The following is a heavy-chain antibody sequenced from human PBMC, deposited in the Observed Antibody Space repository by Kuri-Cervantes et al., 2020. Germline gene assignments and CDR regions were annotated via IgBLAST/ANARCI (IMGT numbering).Heavy chain of an antibody. Sequence: GSLRLSCAASGFTFSSYDMHWVRQATGKGLEWVSAIGTAGDTYYPGSVKGRFTISRENAKNSLYLQMNSLRAGDTAVYYCARVRGSYFAFDIWGQGTMVTVSS. CDR2: IGTAGDT. CDR1: GFTFSSYD. J-gene: IGHJ3*02. CDR3: ARVRGSYFAFDI. V-gene: IGHV3-13*01. D-gene: IGHD1-26*01.